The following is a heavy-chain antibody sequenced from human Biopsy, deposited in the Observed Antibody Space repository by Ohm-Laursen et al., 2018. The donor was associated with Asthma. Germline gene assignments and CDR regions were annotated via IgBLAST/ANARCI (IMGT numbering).Heavy chain of an antibody. CDR3: ARGDSSNWSHYYFDY. Sequence: GSLRLSCAASGFAASRDHMFWVRQAPGKGLEWVSVIYSGGTSHTADSVRGRFTISRDYSKNTLYLQMHSLRAEDTAVYYCARGDSSNWSHYYFDYWGQGTLVTVSS. CDR2: IYSGGTS. D-gene: IGHD3-22*01. CDR1: GFAASRDH. J-gene: IGHJ4*02. V-gene: IGHV3-53*01.